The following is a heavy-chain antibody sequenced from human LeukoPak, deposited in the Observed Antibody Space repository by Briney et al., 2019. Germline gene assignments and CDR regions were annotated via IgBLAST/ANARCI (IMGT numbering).Heavy chain of an antibody. CDR2: IIPILGIA. D-gene: IGHD2-2*01. Sequence: SVKVSCKASGGTFSSYVISWVRQAPGQGLEWMGRIIPILGIANYAQKFQGRVTITADKSTSTAYMELSSLRSEDTAVYYCARGGNIVVVPAAPLYYGMDVWGQGTTVTVSS. CDR1: GGTFSSYV. V-gene: IGHV1-69*04. J-gene: IGHJ6*02. CDR3: ARGGNIVVVPAAPLYYGMDV.